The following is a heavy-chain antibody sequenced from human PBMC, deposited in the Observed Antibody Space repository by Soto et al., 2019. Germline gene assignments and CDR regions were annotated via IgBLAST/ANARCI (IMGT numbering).Heavy chain of an antibody. J-gene: IGHJ4*02. Sequence: QVQLVESGGGVVQPEKSLRLSCAASGFTFNSYGMHWVRQAPGKGLEWVAVISYDGSIKYYADSVKDRFTISRDNSKNTLYLQMNSLRADDMAVYYCANTYCSGGSCYPFYFDYWGQGTLVTVSS. CDR3: ANTYCSGGSCYPFYFDY. CDR1: GFTFNSYG. D-gene: IGHD2-15*01. CDR2: ISYDGSIK. V-gene: IGHV3-30*18.